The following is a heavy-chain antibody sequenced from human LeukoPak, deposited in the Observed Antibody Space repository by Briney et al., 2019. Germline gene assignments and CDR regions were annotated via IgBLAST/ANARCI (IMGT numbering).Heavy chain of an antibody. V-gene: IGHV5-51*01. Sequence: GESLKISCKGSGYSFTTYCIGWVRQMPGKGREWRGIIYPGDSDTRYSPSLQGQVTISADKSISTAYLQWSSLKASDTAMYYCARQPTYGDYKHAFDYWGQGTLVTVSS. CDR1: GYSFTTYC. CDR2: IYPGDSDT. D-gene: IGHD4-17*01. J-gene: IGHJ4*02. CDR3: ARQPTYGDYKHAFDY.